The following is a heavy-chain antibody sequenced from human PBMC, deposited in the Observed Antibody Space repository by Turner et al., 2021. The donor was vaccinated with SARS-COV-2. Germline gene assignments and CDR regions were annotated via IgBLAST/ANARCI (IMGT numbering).Heavy chain of an antibody. CDR1: GFTLSDYH. CDR3: VGNENGKSI. V-gene: IGHV3-11*01. J-gene: IGHJ4*02. Sequence: QVHLVESGGTLVTTGGSPRLSCAASGFTLSDYHLDWFRQAPGKGLGWVAYISRSGSTTYYADSVKGRFSISRDVAKNSLYLQMNSLRLEDTAVYYCVGNENGKSIWGQGTLVTVSS. D-gene: IGHD7-27*01. CDR2: ISRSGSTT.